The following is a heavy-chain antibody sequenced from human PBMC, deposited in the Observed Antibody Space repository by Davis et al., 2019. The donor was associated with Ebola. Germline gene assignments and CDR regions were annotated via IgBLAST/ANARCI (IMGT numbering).Heavy chain of an antibody. V-gene: IGHV4-39*07. J-gene: IGHJ6*02. CDR3: ARDWGGSSWYSLPYYGMDV. CDR2: IYYSGST. Sequence: PGGSLRLSCTVSGGSISSSSYYWGWIRQPPGKGLEWIGSIYYSGSTYYNPSLKSRVTISVDTSKNQFSLKLSSVTAADTAVYYCARDWGGSSWYSLPYYGMDVWGQGTTVTVSS. CDR1: GGSISSSSYY. D-gene: IGHD6-13*01.